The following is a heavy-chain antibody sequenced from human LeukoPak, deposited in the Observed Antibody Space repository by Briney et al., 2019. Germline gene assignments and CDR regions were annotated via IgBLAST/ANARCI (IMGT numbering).Heavy chain of an antibody. CDR2: ISAYNGNT. V-gene: IGHV1-18*01. CDR3: ARGPQGNWNYLSAY. Sequence: ASVKVSCKASGYTFTSFGITWVRQAPGQGLEWMGWISAYNGNTNYAQKLQGRVTMTTDTSTSTAYMELRSLRSDDTAVYYCARGPQGNWNYLSAYWGQGTLVTVSS. CDR1: GYTFTSFG. D-gene: IGHD1-7*01. J-gene: IGHJ4*02.